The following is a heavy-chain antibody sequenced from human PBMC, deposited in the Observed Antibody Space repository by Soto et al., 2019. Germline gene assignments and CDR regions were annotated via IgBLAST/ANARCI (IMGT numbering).Heavy chain of an antibody. D-gene: IGHD2-8*02. CDR2: IYSTGHT. CDR3: ARRDGYW. Sequence: QVQLQESGPGLLKPSETLSLTCTVSGDSISNYLWTWIRQSPEKGLEWIGCIYSTGHTKYQPSLESRASMALDASKNQISLTLKSVTAADTAVYYCARRDGYWWGPGTLVTVSS. V-gene: IGHV4-59*01. J-gene: IGHJ4*02. CDR1: GDSISNYL.